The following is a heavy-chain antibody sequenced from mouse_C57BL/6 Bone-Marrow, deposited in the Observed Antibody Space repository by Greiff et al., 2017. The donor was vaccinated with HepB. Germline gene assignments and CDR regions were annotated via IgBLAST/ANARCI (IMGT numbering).Heavy chain of an antibody. Sequence: VQLQQSGAELVRPGASVKLSCKASGYTFTDYYINWVKQRPGQGLEWIARIYPGSGNTYYNEKFKGKATLTAEKSSSTAYMQLSSLTSEDSAVYVCAQSMVTPDWFAYWGQGTLVTVSA. D-gene: IGHD2-2*01. CDR3: AQSMVTPDWFAY. V-gene: IGHV1-76*01. J-gene: IGHJ3*01. CDR1: GYTFTDYY. CDR2: IYPGSGNT.